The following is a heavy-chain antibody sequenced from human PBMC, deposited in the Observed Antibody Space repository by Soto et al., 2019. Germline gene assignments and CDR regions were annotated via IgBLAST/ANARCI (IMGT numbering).Heavy chain of an antibody. V-gene: IGHV1-18*01. CDR2: ISAYNGNR. J-gene: IGHJ6*04. CDR1: GYTFTSYG. CDR3: ASGSNSSPYFYAMHV. D-gene: IGHD6-13*01. Sequence: ASVKVSCKASGYTFTSYGISWVRQAPGQGLEWMGWISAYNGNRNYAQKFQGRVTMTTDTSTSTAYMELRSLRSDDSALYYCASGSNSSPYFYAMHVSGAGTTLTVYS.